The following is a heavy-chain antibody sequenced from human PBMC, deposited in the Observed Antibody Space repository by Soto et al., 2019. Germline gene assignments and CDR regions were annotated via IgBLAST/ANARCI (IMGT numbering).Heavy chain of an antibody. CDR1: GFTFSDYG. V-gene: IGHV3-33*01. D-gene: IGHD6-6*01. J-gene: IGHJ4*02. CDR2: IWYDGSNS. CDR3: AREEYSSRSSGNYDY. Sequence: QVQLEESGGGVVQPGRSLSLSCEASGFTFSDYGMHWVRQAPGKGLEWVAVIWYDGSNSYYGDSVKGRFTISRDNSKNTLYLQMNSLRVEDTGVYYCAREEYSSRSSGNYDYWGQGTLVTVSS.